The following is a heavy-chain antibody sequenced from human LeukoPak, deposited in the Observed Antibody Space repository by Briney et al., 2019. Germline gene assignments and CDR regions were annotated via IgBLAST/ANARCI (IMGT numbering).Heavy chain of an antibody. CDR3: ARYCSGGSCYSYFDY. J-gene: IGHJ4*02. V-gene: IGHV4-30-2*01. D-gene: IGHD2-15*01. Sequence: MPSETLSLTCAVSGGSISSGGYSWSWIRQPPGKGLEWIGYIYHSGSTYYNPSLKSRATISVDRSKNQFSLKLSSVTAADTAVYYCARYCSGGSCYSYFDYWGQGTLVTVSS. CDR1: GGSISSGGYS. CDR2: IYHSGST.